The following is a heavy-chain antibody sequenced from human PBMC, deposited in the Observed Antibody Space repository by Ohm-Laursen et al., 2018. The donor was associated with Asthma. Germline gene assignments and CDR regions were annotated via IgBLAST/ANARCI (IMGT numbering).Heavy chain of an antibody. CDR3: ARDRVWGIAVAGDDAFDI. V-gene: IGHV1-2*06. Sequence: GASVKVSCKTSGYTFTGYYMHWVRQAPGQGLEWMGRINPNSGGTNYAQKLQGRVTMTTDTSTSTAYMELRSLRSDDTAVYYCARDRVWGIAVAGDDAFDIWGQGTMVTVSS. D-gene: IGHD6-19*01. CDR2: INPNSGGT. J-gene: IGHJ3*02. CDR1: GYTFTGYY.